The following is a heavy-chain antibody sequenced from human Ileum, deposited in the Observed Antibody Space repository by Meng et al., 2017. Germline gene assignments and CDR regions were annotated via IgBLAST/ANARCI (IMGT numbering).Heavy chain of an antibody. CDR1: VGSISTGDW. Sequence: VHLQGSDPGLLNPPGTLSLPCAFSVGSISTGDWWSWVRPPPGKGLEWIGEIHHSGSTNYNPSLKSRVTISVDKSKNQFSLKLNSVTAADTAVYYCAREWSGSYRHFDYWGQGTLVTVSS. CDR3: AREWSGSYRHFDY. J-gene: IGHJ4*02. D-gene: IGHD1-26*01. V-gene: IGHV4-4*03. CDR2: IHHSGST.